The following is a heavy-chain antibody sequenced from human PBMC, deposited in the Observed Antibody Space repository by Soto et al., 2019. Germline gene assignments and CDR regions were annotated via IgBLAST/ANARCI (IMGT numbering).Heavy chain of an antibody. CDR3: ARDSCGTTSCYYFAWFDP. Sequence: AGGSLRLSCAASGFSFSNYNMNWVRQAPGKGLEWVSSISSGSGYKYYADSVKGRFTISRDNTKNSLFLQMNSLRPEDTAVYYCARDSCGTTSCYYFAWFDPWGQGAVVTVSS. CDR2: ISSGSGYK. CDR1: GFSFSNYN. V-gene: IGHV3-21*01. D-gene: IGHD2-2*01. J-gene: IGHJ5*02.